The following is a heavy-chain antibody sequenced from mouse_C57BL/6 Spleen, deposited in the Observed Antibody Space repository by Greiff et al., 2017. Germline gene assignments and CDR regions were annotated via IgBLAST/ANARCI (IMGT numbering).Heavy chain of an antibody. CDR3: ARSIYYDYDGGYFDY. CDR2: IYPRSGNT. Sequence: QVQLQQSGAELARPGASVKLSCKASGYTFTSYGISWVKQRTGLGLEWIGAIYPRSGNTYYNEKFKCKATLTADKSSSTAYMELRSLTSEDSAVYFCARSIYYDYDGGYFDYWGQGTTLTVSS. CDR1: GYTFTSYG. V-gene: IGHV1-81*01. D-gene: IGHD2-4*01. J-gene: IGHJ2*01.